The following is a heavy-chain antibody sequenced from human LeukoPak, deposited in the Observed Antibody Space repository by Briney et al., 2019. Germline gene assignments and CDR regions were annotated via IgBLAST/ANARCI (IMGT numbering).Heavy chain of an antibody. CDR3: AKDLRSSGWYYSGPYYYYYGMDV. Sequence: PGGSLRLSCAASGFTFSSYGMHWVRQAPGKGLEWVAVISYDGSNKYYADSVKSRFTISRDNSKNTLYLQMNSLRAEDTAVYYCAKDLRSSGWYYSGPYYYYYGMDVWGQGTTVTVSS. V-gene: IGHV3-30*18. D-gene: IGHD6-19*01. CDR1: GFTFSSYG. J-gene: IGHJ6*02. CDR2: ISYDGSNK.